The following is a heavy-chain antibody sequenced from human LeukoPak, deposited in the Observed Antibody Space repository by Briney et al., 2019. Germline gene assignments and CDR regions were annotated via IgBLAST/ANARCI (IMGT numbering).Heavy chain of an antibody. V-gene: IGHV3-53*01. CDR3: ARAGSSVFDY. Sequence: GGSLRLSCAASGFTVSSNYMNWVRQAPGEGLEWVSVIYSGGNTYYADSVKGRFTISRDNSKNTLYLQMNSLRAEDTAVYYCARAGSSVFDYWGQGTLVTVSS. CDR2: IYSGGNT. D-gene: IGHD1-26*01. CDR1: GFTVSSNY. J-gene: IGHJ4*02.